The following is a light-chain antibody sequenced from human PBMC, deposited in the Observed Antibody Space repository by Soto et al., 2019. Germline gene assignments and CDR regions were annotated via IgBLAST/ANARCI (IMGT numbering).Light chain of an antibody. CDR3: MQTVQTPIT. Sequence: DIVMTQSPLSLTVTPGEPPSISGISSEAVLRSNGYNYFNWYLQRPGQSPHLLIYGGSNVAPGVPDRFSGSGSGTDFTLRISRVEADDVGVYYCMQTVQTPITFGQGTRLEIK. J-gene: IGKJ5*01. CDR2: GGS. V-gene: IGKV2-28*01. CDR1: EAVLRSNGYNY.